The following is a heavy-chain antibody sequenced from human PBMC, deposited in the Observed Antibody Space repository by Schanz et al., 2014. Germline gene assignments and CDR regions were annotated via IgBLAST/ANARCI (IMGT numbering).Heavy chain of an antibody. CDR2: ISGSSRTI. D-gene: IGHD1-26*01. Sequence: VQLVESGGGVVQPGRSLRLSCAASGFGFSSYSMNWVRQAPGKGLEWVSYISGSSRTIYYADSMKGRFTVSRDNAENALYLQMNSLRAEDTGLYFCARGGSGSHYRRDYWGQGTLVTVSS. V-gene: IGHV3-48*01. CDR1: GFGFSSYS. CDR3: ARGGSGSHYRRDY. J-gene: IGHJ4*02.